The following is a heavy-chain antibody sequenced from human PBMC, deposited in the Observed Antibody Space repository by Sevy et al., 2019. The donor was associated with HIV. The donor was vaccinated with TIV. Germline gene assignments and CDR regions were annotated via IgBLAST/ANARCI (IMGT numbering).Heavy chain of an antibody. CDR1: GFTFSNAW. Sequence: GGSLRLSCAASGFTFSNAWMSWVRQAPGKGLEWVGRIKSKTDGGTTDNAEPVKGRFTISREDSKNTLYLQMNSLKTEDTAVYYCTTDLSSGYGNGYYYYGMDVWGQGTTVTVSS. CDR2: IKSKTDGGTT. V-gene: IGHV3-15*01. J-gene: IGHJ6*02. CDR3: TTDLSSGYGNGYYYYGMDV. D-gene: IGHD5-12*01.